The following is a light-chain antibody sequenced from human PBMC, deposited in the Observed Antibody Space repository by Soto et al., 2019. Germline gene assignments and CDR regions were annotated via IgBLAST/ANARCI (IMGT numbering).Light chain of an antibody. J-gene: IGKJ1*01. CDR2: DTS. V-gene: IGKV3-20*01. CDR1: QSVSNSY. CDR3: QQYGSSGK. Sequence: EIVLTQSPGTLSLSPGERATLSCRASQSVSNSYLAWYQQKPGQAPRLVISDTSDRATGIPDRFSGSGSGTDFTLTISRLEPEDFAVYYCQQYGSSGKFGQGTKVDIK.